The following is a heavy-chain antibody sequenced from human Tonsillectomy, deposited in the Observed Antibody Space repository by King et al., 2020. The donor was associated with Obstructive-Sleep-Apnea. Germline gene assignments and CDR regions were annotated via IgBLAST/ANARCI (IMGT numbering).Heavy chain of an antibody. Sequence: VQLVESGAEVKKPGESLKISCKGSGYSFTSYWIGWVRQMPGKGLEWMGIIYPGDSDTRYSPSFQGQVTISADKSISTAYLQWSSLKASDTAMYYCAGDSRRYCSSTSCPYYFDYWGQGTLVTVSS. V-gene: IGHV5-51*01. CDR3: AGDSRRYCSSTSCPYYFDY. J-gene: IGHJ4*02. D-gene: IGHD2-2*01. CDR1: GYSFTSYW. CDR2: IYPGDSDT.